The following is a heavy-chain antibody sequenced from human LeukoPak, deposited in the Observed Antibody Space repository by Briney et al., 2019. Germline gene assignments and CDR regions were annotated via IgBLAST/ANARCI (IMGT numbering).Heavy chain of an antibody. D-gene: IGHD3-22*01. CDR1: GGSFSGYY. CDR2: INHTRNT. V-gene: IGHV4-34*01. J-gene: IGHJ4*02. Sequence: SDTLSLTCAVFGGSFSGYYWTLIRQHPRTALEWIGEINHTRNTNNTPSLKSRLTISVDTSKNHSSLNLTSMTAADTALYFCARGYYDRSGYYYFDYWGQGTLVTVSS. CDR3: ARGYYDRSGYYYFDY.